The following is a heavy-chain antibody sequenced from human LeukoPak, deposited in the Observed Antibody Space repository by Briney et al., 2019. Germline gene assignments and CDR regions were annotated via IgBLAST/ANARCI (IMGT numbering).Heavy chain of an antibody. CDR1: GYTFTGYY. V-gene: IGHV1-2*02. Sequence: ASVKVSCKASGYTFTGYYMHWVRQAPGQGLEWMGWINPNSGGTNYAQKFQGRVTMTRDTSISTAYMELSRLRSDDTAVYYCARDGSVAGTHLFDPSGQGTLVTVSS. CDR2: INPNSGGT. D-gene: IGHD6-19*01. J-gene: IGHJ5*02. CDR3: ARDGSVAGTHLFDP.